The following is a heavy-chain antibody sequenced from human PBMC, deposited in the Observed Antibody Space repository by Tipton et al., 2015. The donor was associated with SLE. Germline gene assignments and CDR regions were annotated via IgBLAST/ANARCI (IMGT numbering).Heavy chain of an antibody. CDR1: GGSISSSSYY. V-gene: IGHV4-39*06. D-gene: IGHD1-14*01. CDR3: ARHDSESPFDY. J-gene: IGHJ4*02. CDR2: IYYSGST. Sequence: LRLSCTVSGGSISSSSYYWGWIRQPPGKGLEWIGSIYYSGSTYYNPSLKSRVTISVDTSKNQFPLKLSSVTAADTAVYYCARHDSESPFDYWGQGTLVTVSS.